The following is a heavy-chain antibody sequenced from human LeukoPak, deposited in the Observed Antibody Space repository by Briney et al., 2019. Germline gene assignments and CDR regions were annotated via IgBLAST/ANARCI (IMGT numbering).Heavy chain of an antibody. D-gene: IGHD3-9*01. J-gene: IGHJ5*02. CDR1: GYTFTGYY. Sequence: ATVKVSCKASGYTFTGYYMHWVRQAPGQGLEWMGWINPNSGGTNYAQKFQGRVTMTRDTSISTAYMELSRLRSDDTAVYYCARGGYDILTGSSPFDPWGQGTLVTVSS. CDR2: INPNSGGT. V-gene: IGHV1-2*02. CDR3: ARGGYDILTGSSPFDP.